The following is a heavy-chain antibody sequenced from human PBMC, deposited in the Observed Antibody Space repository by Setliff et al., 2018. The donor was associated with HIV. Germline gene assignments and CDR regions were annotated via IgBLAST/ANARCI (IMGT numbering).Heavy chain of an antibody. CDR1: GYSFTNYY. CDR3: ARNGLPIGYSYDYGYYYYYMDV. V-gene: IGHV1-2*06. Sequence: ASVKVSCKASGYSFTNYYMHWVRQAPGQGLEWMGRINPNSGGTNYAQKFQGRVSMSRDTSITTAYMELSRLSSDDTAVYYCARNGLPIGYSYDYGYYYYYMDVWGKGTTVTVSS. CDR2: INPNSGGT. D-gene: IGHD5-18*01. J-gene: IGHJ6*03.